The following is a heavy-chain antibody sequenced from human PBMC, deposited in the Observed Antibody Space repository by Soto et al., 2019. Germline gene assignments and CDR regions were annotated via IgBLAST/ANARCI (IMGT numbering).Heavy chain of an antibody. J-gene: IGHJ4*02. CDR3: ARGTYGSGRDYFDS. CDR2: ISGTTTDT. V-gene: IGHV3-11*06. Sequence: QVQLVESGGNLVTPGGSLRLSCAASGFTFSDYYMSWIRQAPGKGLEWISYISGTTTDTRYADSVKGRFTISRDNAKNSLFLQTSSLRAEDTAVYYCARGTYGSGRDYFDSWGQGNLVTVSS. D-gene: IGHD3-10*01. CDR1: GFTFSDYY.